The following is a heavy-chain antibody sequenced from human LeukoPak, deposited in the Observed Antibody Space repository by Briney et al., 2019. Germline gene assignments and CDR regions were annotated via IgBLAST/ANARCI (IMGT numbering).Heavy chain of an antibody. CDR3: ARDGYRNWFDP. CDR1: GFTFISYW. Sequence: GGSLRLSCAASGFTFISYWMSWVRQAPGKGLEWGANIKQDGSEKYYVDSVKGRFTISRDNAKNSLYLQMNSLRAEDTAVYYCARDGYRNWFDPWGQGTLVTVSS. V-gene: IGHV3-7*01. CDR2: IKQDGSEK. D-gene: IGHD5-18*01. J-gene: IGHJ5*02.